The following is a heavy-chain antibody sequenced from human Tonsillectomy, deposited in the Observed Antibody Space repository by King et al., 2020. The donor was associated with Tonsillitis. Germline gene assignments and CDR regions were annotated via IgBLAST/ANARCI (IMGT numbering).Heavy chain of an antibody. CDR2: IIPIFGTA. V-gene: IGHV1-69*01. Sequence: QLVQSGAEVKKPGSSVKVSCKASGGTFSSYAISWVRQAPGQGLEWMGGIIPIFGTANYAQKFQGRVTITADESTSTAYMELSSLRSEDTAVYYCARVLRDYYDSSGYFDYWGKGTLVTVSS. CDR1: GGTFSSYA. J-gene: IGHJ4*02. D-gene: IGHD3-22*01. CDR3: ARVLRDYYDSSGYFDY.